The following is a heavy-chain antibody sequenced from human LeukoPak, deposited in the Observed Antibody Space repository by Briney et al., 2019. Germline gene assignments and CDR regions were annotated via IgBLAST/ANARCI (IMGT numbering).Heavy chain of an antibody. V-gene: IGHV4-59*01. CDR1: GGSITSYY. Sequence: PSETLSLTCSVSGGSITSYYWSWIRQPPGKGLEWIGFIYYSGSTNYNPSLKSRVTISVDTSKNQFSLKLSSVTAADTAVYYCARAPDYGDYGFDYWGQGTLVTVSS. J-gene: IGHJ4*02. CDR2: IYYSGST. CDR3: ARAPDYGDYGFDY. D-gene: IGHD4-17*01.